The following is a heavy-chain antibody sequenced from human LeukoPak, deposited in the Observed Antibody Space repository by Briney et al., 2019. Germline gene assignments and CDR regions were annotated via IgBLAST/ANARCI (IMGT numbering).Heavy chain of an antibody. CDR3: ARDLSRYSSRGTNNWFDP. CDR1: GGSISCYY. CDR2: IYYSGSI. J-gene: IGHJ5*02. V-gene: IGHV4-59*01. D-gene: IGHD6-13*01. Sequence: SETLSLTCSVSGGSISCYYWSWIRQPPGKGLEWIGYIYYSGSINYNPSLKSRVTISVDTSKNQFSLKLSSVTAADTAVYYCARDLSRYSSRGTNNWFDPWGQGNLVTVSS.